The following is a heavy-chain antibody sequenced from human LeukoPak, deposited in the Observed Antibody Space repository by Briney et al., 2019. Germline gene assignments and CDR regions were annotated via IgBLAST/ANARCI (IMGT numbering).Heavy chain of an antibody. D-gene: IGHD6-13*01. Sequence: GGSLRLSCAASGFTFDDYAMHWVRQAPGKGLEWVSLISWDGGSTYYADSVKGRFTISRDNAKNSLYLQMNSLRAEDTALYYCARGVGGSWEYYFDYWGQGTLVTVSS. CDR2: ISWDGGST. V-gene: IGHV3-43D*03. J-gene: IGHJ4*02. CDR1: GFTFDDYA. CDR3: ARGVGGSWEYYFDY.